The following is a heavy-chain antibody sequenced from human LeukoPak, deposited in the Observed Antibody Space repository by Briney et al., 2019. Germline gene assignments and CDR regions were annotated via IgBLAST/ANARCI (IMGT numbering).Heavy chain of an antibody. D-gene: IGHD1-26*01. CDR2: ISYDGSNK. Sequence: PRRSLRLSCAASGFTFSSYAMHWVRQDPGKGLEWVAVISYDGSNKYYADSVKGRFTISRDNSKNTLYLQMNSLRAEDTAVYYCARGLVGATTSYFDYWGQGTLVTVSS. J-gene: IGHJ4*02. V-gene: IGHV3-30-3*01. CDR1: GFTFSSYA. CDR3: ARGLVGATTSYFDY.